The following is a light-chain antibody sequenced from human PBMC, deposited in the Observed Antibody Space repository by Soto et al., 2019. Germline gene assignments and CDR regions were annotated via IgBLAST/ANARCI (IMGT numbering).Light chain of an antibody. Sequence: DIQMTQSPSSLSASVGDRVTITCRASESINRHLNWYQQKPGKAPKLQIYAASSLQNGFPSRFSGSGSGTDFTLYISNLQPEDFATYYCQRSYSTLSITFGQGTRLEIK. J-gene: IGKJ5*01. CDR3: QRSYSTLSIT. V-gene: IGKV1-39*01. CDR2: AAS. CDR1: ESINRH.